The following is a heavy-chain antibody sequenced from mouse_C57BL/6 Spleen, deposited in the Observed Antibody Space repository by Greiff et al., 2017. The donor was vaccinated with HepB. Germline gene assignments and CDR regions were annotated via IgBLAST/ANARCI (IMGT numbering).Heavy chain of an antibody. CDR3: ARTNYYGSSHWYFDV. Sequence: EVQLQQSGPELVKPGASVKMSCKASGYTFTDYNMHWVKQSHGKSLEWIGYINPNNGGTSYNQKFKGKATLTVNKSSSTAYMELRSLTSEDSAVYYCARTNYYGSSHWYFDVWGTGTTVTVSS. J-gene: IGHJ1*03. CDR1: GYTFTDYN. D-gene: IGHD1-1*01. CDR2: INPNNGGT. V-gene: IGHV1-22*01.